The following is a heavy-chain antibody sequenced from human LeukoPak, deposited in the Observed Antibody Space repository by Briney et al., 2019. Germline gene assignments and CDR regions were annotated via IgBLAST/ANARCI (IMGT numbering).Heavy chain of an antibody. CDR2: IRSKANSYAT. Sequence: GGSLRLSCAASGFTLSDSAIHWVRQASGKGLEWVGRIRSKANSYATAYAASVKGRFTISRDDSKNTAYLQMNSLKTEDTAVYYCTSIYTGSPEYFDYWGQGTLVTVSS. J-gene: IGHJ4*02. D-gene: IGHD1-26*01. CDR1: GFTLSDSA. V-gene: IGHV3-73*01. CDR3: TSIYTGSPEYFDY.